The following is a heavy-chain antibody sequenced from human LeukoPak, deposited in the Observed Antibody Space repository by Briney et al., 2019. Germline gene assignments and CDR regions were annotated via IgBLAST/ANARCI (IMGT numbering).Heavy chain of an antibody. CDR2: ISETSSHT. V-gene: IGHV3-23*01. Sequence: GGSLRLSCAASGFTFSSNAMTWVRQAPGRGLEWVSSISETSSHTFYADSVKGRFTISRDNTKNTLFLQMNSLRVEDTAMYYCAKDFSSSWQFDPWGQGTLVTVSS. CDR1: GFTFSSNA. J-gene: IGHJ5*02. CDR3: AKDFSSSWQFDP. D-gene: IGHD6-13*01.